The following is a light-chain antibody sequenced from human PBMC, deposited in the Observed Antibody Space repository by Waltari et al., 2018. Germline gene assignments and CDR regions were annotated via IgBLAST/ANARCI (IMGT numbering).Light chain of an antibody. CDR2: DVT. CDR3: SSYTSGSAFVV. CDR1: SSDIGGHDY. V-gene: IGLV2-14*01. J-gene: IGLJ2*01. Sequence: QSALTQPASVSGSPGQSITISCTGTSSDIGGHDYVSWYQQDPGKAPKLLIFDVTKRPSGVSNRFSGSKSGNTASLTIAELQAEDEADYHCSSYTSGSAFVVFGGGTKLIVL.